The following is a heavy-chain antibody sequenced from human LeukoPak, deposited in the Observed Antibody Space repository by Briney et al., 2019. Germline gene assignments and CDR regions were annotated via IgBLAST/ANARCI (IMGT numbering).Heavy chain of an antibody. CDR3: ARGGRTDSSGYYYVSY. CDR1: GYTFTGYY. CDR2: INPNSGGT. V-gene: IGHV1-2*02. D-gene: IGHD3-22*01. Sequence: ASVKVSCKASGYTFTGYYMHWVRQAPGQGLEWMGWINPNSGGTNYAQKFQGGVTMTRDTSISTAYMELSRLRSDDTAVYYCARGGRTDSSGYYYVSYWGQGTLVTVSS. J-gene: IGHJ4*02.